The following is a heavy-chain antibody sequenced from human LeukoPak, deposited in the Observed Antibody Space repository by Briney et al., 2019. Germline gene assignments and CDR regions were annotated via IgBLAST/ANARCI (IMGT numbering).Heavy chain of an antibody. CDR2: ITSSSSYI. D-gene: IGHD6-13*01. J-gene: IGHJ1*01. Sequence: GGSLRLSCAASGFTFSSYSMNWVRQAPGKGLEWVSSITSSSSYIYYADSVKGRFTISRDNAKNSLYLQMNSLRAEDTAGDYCARGGAAAALRWGQGTMVTVSS. CDR1: GFTFSSYS. CDR3: ARGGAAAALR. V-gene: IGHV3-21*01.